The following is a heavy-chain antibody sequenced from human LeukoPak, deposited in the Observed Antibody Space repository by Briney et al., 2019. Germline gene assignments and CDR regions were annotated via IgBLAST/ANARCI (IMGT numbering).Heavy chain of an antibody. CDR1: EFGVTTYY. V-gene: IGHV3-66*01. CDR3: ARDLDLDY. CDR2: IYSGGTT. J-gene: IGHJ4*02. Sequence: RGSLRLSCVVSEFGVTTYYMHWVRQAPGKGLEWVSVIYSGGTTYYAVSVAGRFTISRDHYKNTVYLQMNSLRAEDTAVYYCARDLDLDYWGQGTLVTASS. D-gene: IGHD1-1*01.